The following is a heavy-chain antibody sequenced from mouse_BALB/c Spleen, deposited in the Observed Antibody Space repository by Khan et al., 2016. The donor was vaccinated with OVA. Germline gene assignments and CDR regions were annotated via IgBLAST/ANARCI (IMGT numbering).Heavy chain of an antibody. Sequence: VQLQESGPGLVKPSQSLSLTCTVTGYSITSGYGWNWIRQFPGNQLEWVGYISYSGSTNYNPSLQSRISITRDTSKNQFFLQLNYVTTEDTDTYYCDRTARIKYWGQGTTLTVSS. CDR1: GYSITSGYG. V-gene: IGHV3-2*02. J-gene: IGHJ2*01. CDR2: ISYSGST. D-gene: IGHD1-2*01. CDR3: DRTARIKY.